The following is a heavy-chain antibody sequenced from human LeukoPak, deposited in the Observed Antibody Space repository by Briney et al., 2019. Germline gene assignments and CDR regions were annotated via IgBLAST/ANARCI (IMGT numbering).Heavy chain of an antibody. D-gene: IGHD3-3*02. CDR3: AKDLIFGVVAI. CDR1: GFTFSSYA. Sequence: GGSLRLPCAASGFTFSSYAMSWVRQAPGKGLEWVSAISGSGGSTYYADSVKGRFTISRDNSKNTLYLQMNSLRAEDTAVYYCAKDLIFGVVAIWGQGTMVTVSS. V-gene: IGHV3-23*01. CDR2: ISGSGGST. J-gene: IGHJ3*02.